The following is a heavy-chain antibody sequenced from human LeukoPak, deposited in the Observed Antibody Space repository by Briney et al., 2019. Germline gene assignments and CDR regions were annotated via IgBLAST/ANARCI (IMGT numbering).Heavy chain of an antibody. Sequence: AGGSLRLSCAASGFTFSSYAMSWVRRAPGKGLEWVSAISGSGGSTYYADSVKGRFTISRDNSKNTLYLQMNSLRAEDTAVYYCAKSPGVVVPAAIFDYWGQGTLVTVSS. J-gene: IGHJ4*02. V-gene: IGHV3-23*01. CDR3: AKSPGVVVPAAIFDY. CDR1: GFTFSSYA. CDR2: ISGSGGST. D-gene: IGHD2-2*02.